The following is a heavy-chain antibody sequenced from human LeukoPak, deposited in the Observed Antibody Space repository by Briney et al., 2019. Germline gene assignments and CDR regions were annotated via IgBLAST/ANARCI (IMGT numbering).Heavy chain of an antibody. CDR3: AKSPRYSGYEQGIDY. Sequence: GGSLRLSCAASGFTFDDYAMHWVRQAPGKGLEWVSGISWNSGSIGYADSVKGRFTISRDNAKNSLYLQMNSLRAEDTALYYCAKSPRYSGYEQGIDYGAREPWSPSPQ. CDR1: GFTFDDYA. D-gene: IGHD5-12*01. CDR2: ISWNSGSI. V-gene: IGHV3-9*01. J-gene: IGHJ4*02.